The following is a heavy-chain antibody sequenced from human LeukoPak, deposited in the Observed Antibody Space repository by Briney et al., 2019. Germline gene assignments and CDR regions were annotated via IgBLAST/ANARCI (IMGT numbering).Heavy chain of an antibody. J-gene: IGHJ4*02. Sequence: APVKVSCKASGYTFTSYYMHWVRQAPGQGLEWMGIINPSGGSTSYAQKFQGRVTMTRDTSTSTVYMELSSLRSEDTAVYYCARDRIPYCGGDCYHLFVWGQGTLVTVSS. D-gene: IGHD2-21*02. V-gene: IGHV1-46*01. CDR1: GYTFTSYY. CDR2: INPSGGST. CDR3: ARDRIPYCGGDCYHLFV.